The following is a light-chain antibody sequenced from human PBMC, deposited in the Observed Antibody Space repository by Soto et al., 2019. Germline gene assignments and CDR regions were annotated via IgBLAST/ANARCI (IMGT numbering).Light chain of an antibody. CDR1: QRISSSH. CDR2: GAS. J-gene: IGKJ4*02. Sequence: EIVLTKSPGTLSLSPGGRATLSCRASQRISSSHLAWYLQNPGQAPRLLIYGASNRATGIPDRFSGSGSGTHFNLSISILEPEAFAVYYCQHSCSSPLTFGGGTKGEIK. V-gene: IGKV3-20*01. CDR3: QHSCSSPLT.